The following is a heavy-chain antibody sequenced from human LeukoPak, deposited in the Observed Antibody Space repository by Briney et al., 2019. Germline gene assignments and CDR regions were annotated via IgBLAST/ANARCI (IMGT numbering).Heavy chain of an antibody. CDR2: ISSSSSYI. CDR1: GFTFSSYS. Sequence: GGSLRLSCAASGFTFSSYSMNWVRQAPGKGLEWVSSISSSSSYIYYADSVKGRFTISRDNSKNTLYLQMNSLRAEDTAVYYCARARTLYYYGSGSYYIGNWFDPWGQGTLVTVSS. V-gene: IGHV3-21*01. CDR3: ARARTLYYYGSGSYYIGNWFDP. D-gene: IGHD3-10*01. J-gene: IGHJ5*02.